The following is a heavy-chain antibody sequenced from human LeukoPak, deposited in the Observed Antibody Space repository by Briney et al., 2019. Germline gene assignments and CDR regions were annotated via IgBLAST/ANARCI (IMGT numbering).Heavy chain of an antibody. CDR1: GGSISSYY. CDR2: IYTSGST. J-gene: IGHJ6*02. Sequence: SETLSLTRTVSGGSISSYYWSWIRQPAGKGLEWIGRIYTSGSTNYNPSLKSRVTMSVDTSKNQFSLKLSSVTAADTAVYYCASDRQPDYYYYCMDVWGQGTTVTVSS. V-gene: IGHV4-4*07. CDR3: ASDRQPDYYYYCMDV.